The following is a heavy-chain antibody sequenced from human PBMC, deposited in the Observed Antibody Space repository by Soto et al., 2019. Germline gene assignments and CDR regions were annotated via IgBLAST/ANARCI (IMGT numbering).Heavy chain of an antibody. D-gene: IGHD5-18*01. Sequence: SVKVSCKASGYTFTGYYMHWVRQAPGQGLEWMGIINLSGSSTSYAQKFQGRVTMTRHTCTSTVYMELSSLISEDTAVYYCARASTTDTALVHRQPYSYSYGMDVWGKGTTVTVSS. J-gene: IGHJ6*04. CDR2: INLSGSST. CDR3: ARASTTDTALVHRQPYSYSYGMDV. CDR1: GYTFTGYY. V-gene: IGHV1-46*01.